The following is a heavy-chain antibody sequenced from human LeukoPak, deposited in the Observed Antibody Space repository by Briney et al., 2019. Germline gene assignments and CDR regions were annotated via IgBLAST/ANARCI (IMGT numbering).Heavy chain of an antibody. CDR2: IYTSGST. CDR1: GGSISSGFYY. Sequence: SETLSLTCTVSGGSISSGFYYWSWIRQPAGKGLEWIGRIYTSGSTNYNPSLKSRVTISVDTSKNQFSLKLSSVTAADTAVYYCAREESSSWQYYFDYWGQGTLVTVSS. V-gene: IGHV4-61*02. CDR3: AREESSSWQYYFDY. J-gene: IGHJ4*02. D-gene: IGHD6-13*01.